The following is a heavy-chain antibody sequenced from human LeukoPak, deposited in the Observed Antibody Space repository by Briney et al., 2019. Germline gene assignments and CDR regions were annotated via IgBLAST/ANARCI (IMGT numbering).Heavy chain of an antibody. D-gene: IGHD6-13*01. CDR2: IYYSGST. CDR3: ARHSIAAAGTFDY. V-gene: IGHV4-59*08. J-gene: IGHJ4*02. Sequence: SETLSLTCTVSGGSISSYYWSWIRQPPGKGLEWIGYIYYSGSTNYNPSLKSRVTISVEPSKNQFSLKLSSVTAADTAVYYCARHSIAAAGTFDYWGQGTLVTVSS. CDR1: GGSISSYY.